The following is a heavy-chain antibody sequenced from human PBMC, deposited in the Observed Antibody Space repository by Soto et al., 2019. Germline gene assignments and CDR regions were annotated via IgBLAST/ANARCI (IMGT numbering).Heavy chain of an antibody. D-gene: IGHD3-22*01. CDR1: GGSISTTNW. CDR3: ASGFDSDGLYNGGHP. Sequence: VQLQESGPGLVKPSGTLSLTCTVSGGSISTTNWWSWVRQSPGKGLEWIGEILHIGSTNYNPALKSRVTISTDKSTNQFSLRLSSVTAADTAVYYCASGFDSDGLYNGGHPWGQGTLVSVSS. CDR2: ILHIGST. J-gene: IGHJ5*02. V-gene: IGHV4-4*02.